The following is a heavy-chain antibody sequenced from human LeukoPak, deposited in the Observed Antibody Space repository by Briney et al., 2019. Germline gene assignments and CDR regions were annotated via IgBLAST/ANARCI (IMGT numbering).Heavy chain of an antibody. CDR1: GFTYSRYA. CDR2: ISGSGGST. J-gene: IGHJ4*02. CDR3: ARRNTTVTTPFDY. V-gene: IGHV3-23*01. Sequence: PGGSLRLSCAASGFTYSRYAMSWVRQAPGKGLEWVSAISGSGGSTYYADSVKGRFTISRDNAKNSLYLQMNSLRAEDTAVYYCARRNTTVTTPFDYWGQGTLVTVSS. D-gene: IGHD4-17*01.